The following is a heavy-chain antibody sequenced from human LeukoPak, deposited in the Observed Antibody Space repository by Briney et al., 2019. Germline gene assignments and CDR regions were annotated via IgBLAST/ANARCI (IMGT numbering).Heavy chain of an antibody. J-gene: IGHJ3*02. CDR2: ISSYNGNT. V-gene: IGHV1-18*01. CDR1: GYTFTSYG. D-gene: IGHD1-26*01. CDR3: ARTQWELPHDAFDI. Sequence: ASVKVSCKASGYTFTSYGISWVRQAPGQGLEWMGWISSYNGNTNYAQKLQGRVTMTTDTSTSTAYMELRSQRSDDTAVYYCARTQWELPHDAFDIWGQATMVAVSS.